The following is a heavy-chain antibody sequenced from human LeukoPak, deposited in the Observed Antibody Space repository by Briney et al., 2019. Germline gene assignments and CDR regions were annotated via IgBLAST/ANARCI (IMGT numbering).Heavy chain of an antibody. Sequence: GGSLRLSCAASGFTFSNAWMSWVRQAPGKGLEWVGRIKSKTDGGTTDYAAPVKGRFTISRDDSKNTLYLQMNSLKTEDTAVYYCTTGRIHYYYYYMDVWGKGTTVTVSS. CDR1: GFTFSNAW. CDR3: TTGRIHYYYYYMDV. J-gene: IGHJ6*03. V-gene: IGHV3-15*01. CDR2: IKSKTDGGTT.